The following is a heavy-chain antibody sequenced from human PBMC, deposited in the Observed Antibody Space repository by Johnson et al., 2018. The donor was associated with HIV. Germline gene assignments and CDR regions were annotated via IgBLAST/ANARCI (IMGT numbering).Heavy chain of an antibody. CDR2: ISYDGSNK. J-gene: IGHJ3*02. D-gene: IGHD4-23*01. V-gene: IGHV3-30*04. Sequence: QVQLVESGGGVVQPGRSLRLSCAASGFTFSSYVMHWVRQAPGKGLEWVAVISYDGSNKYYADSVKGRFTISRDNAKNSLYLQMNSLRAEDTALYYCAKGTTVAKVDAFDIWGQGTMVTVSS. CDR1: GFTFSSYV. CDR3: AKGTTVAKVDAFDI.